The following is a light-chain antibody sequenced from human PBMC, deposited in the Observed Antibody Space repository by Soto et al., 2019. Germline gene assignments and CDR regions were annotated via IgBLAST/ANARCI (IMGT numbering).Light chain of an antibody. J-gene: IGLJ1*01. V-gene: IGLV2-11*01. CDR1: SSDVGGYDL. Sequence: QSALTQPRSVSGSPGQSVTISCTGTSSDVGGYDLVSWYQQHPGKAPKLMIYDVTKRPSGVPDRFSGSRSGNTASLTISGLQPEDDADYYCCSYAGTYTFYVFGTGTKLTVL. CDR3: CSYAGTYTFYV. CDR2: DVT.